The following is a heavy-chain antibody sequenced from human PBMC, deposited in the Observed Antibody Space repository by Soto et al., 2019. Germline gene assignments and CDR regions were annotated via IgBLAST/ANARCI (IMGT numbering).Heavy chain of an antibody. CDR3: ARERDYDFWSGYYTGASRWFDP. Sequence: SETLSLTCTVSGGSISSYYWSWIRQPPGKGLEWIGYIYYSGSTNYNPSLKSRVTISVDTSKNQFSLKLSSVTAADTAVYYCARERDYDFWSGYYTGASRWFDPWGQGTLVTVSS. J-gene: IGHJ5*02. CDR2: IYYSGST. CDR1: GGSISSYY. D-gene: IGHD3-3*01. V-gene: IGHV4-59*01.